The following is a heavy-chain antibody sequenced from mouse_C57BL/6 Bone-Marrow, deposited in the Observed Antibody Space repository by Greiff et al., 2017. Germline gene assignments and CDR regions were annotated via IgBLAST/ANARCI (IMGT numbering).Heavy chain of an antibody. D-gene: IGHD2-4*01. V-gene: IGHV5-9-1*02. CDR3: TREAPYDYDDGDYFDY. Sequence: EVKLVESGEGLVKPGGSLKLSCAASGFTFSSYAMSWVRQTPEKRLEWVAYISSGGDYIYYADTVKGRFTISRDNARNTLYLQMSSLKSEDTAMYYCTREAPYDYDDGDYFDYWGQVTTLTVSS. J-gene: IGHJ2*01. CDR1: GFTFSSYA. CDR2: ISSGGDYI.